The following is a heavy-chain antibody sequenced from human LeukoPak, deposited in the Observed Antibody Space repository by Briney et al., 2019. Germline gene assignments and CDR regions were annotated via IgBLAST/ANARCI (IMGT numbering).Heavy chain of an antibody. CDR3: ARDFYCSSTSCYSFDAFDI. CDR2: TSSSSSYI. V-gene: IGHV3-21*01. Sequence: AGGSLRLSCAASGFTFSSYSMNWVRQAPGKGLEWVSSTSSSSSYIYYADSVKGRFTISRDNAKNSLYLQMNSLRAEDTAVYYCARDFYCSSTSCYSFDAFDIWGQGTMVTVSS. J-gene: IGHJ3*02. CDR1: GFTFSSYS. D-gene: IGHD2-2*01.